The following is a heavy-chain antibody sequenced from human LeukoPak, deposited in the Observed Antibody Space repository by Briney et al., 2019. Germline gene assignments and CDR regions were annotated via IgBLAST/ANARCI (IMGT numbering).Heavy chain of an antibody. CDR2: VSSGHHA. Sequence: GGSLRLSCTASGFTLGGHDMHWVRKTTGGGLEWVAAVSSGHHAFYAGSVQGRFAVSRVDGKNSLYLQMNSLRGGDTAVYYCVREARGYHYTYFDYWGQGSLVTVSS. CDR1: GFTLGGHD. CDR3: VREARGYHYTYFDY. D-gene: IGHD5-18*01. V-gene: IGHV3-13*01. J-gene: IGHJ4*02.